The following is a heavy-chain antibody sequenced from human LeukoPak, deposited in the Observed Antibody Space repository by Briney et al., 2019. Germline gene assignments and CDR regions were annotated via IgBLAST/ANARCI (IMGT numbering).Heavy chain of an antibody. CDR3: ARNGLAYCGGDCYSY. D-gene: IGHD2-21*02. J-gene: IGHJ4*02. CDR2: IYYSGST. V-gene: IGHV4-59*12. Sequence: PSETLSLTCTVSGGSISSYYWSWIRQPPGKGLEWIGYIYYSGSTNYNPSLKSRVTISVDTSKNQFSLKLSSVTAADTAVYYCARNGLAYCGGDCYSYWGQGTLVTVSS. CDR1: GGSISSYY.